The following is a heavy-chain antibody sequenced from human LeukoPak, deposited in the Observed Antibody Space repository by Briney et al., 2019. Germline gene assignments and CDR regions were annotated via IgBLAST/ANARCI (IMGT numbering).Heavy chain of an antibody. Sequence: PGGSLRLSCAASGFTFSSYAMSWVRQAPGKGLEWVSAMSDSGDRTYYADSVKGRFTISRDNAKNSLYLQMNSLGAEDTAVYYCARDKGPIIAVAPFDYWGQGTLVTVSS. CDR2: MSDSGDRT. CDR3: ARDKGPIIAVAPFDY. V-gene: IGHV3-23*01. CDR1: GFTFSSYA. D-gene: IGHD6-19*01. J-gene: IGHJ4*02.